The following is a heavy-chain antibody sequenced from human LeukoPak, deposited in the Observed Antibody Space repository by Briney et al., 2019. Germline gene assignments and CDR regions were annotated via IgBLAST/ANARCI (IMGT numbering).Heavy chain of an antibody. D-gene: IGHD3-22*01. CDR3: ARRRRTMIVAVHAFDI. CDR1: GGSFSGYY. J-gene: IGHJ3*02. CDR2: INHSGST. V-gene: IGHV4-34*01. Sequence: SETLSLTCAVYGGSFSGYYWSWIRQPPGKGLEWIGEINHSGSTNYNPSLKSRVTISVDTSKNQFSLKLTSVTAADTAVYFCARRRRTMIVAVHAFDIWGQGTMVTVSS.